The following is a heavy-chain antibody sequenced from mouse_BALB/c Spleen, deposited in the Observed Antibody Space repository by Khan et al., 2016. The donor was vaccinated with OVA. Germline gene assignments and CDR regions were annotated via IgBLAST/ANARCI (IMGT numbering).Heavy chain of an antibody. CDR1: GFSLTDYG. Sequence: QVQLKESGPGLVAPSQSLSITYTVSGFSLTDYGVSWIRQPPGKGLEWLGVIWGGGSTYYNSALKSRLSISKDNSKSQVFLKMKSLQTDDTAMYYCAKGVWSYYFALDYWGQGTSVTVSS. V-gene: IGHV2-6-5*01. CDR3: AKGVWSYYFALDY. CDR2: IWGGGST. J-gene: IGHJ4*01. D-gene: IGHD2-10*02.